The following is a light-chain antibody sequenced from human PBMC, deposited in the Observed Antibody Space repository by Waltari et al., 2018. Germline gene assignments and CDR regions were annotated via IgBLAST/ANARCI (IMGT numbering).Light chain of an antibody. CDR3: QQSFNVPYT. J-gene: IGKJ2*01. CDR2: AAS. V-gene: IGKV1-39*01. Sequence: DIQITQSPSSLSASGVDSVSITCRASRRVSTNLNWYQQKPGQGPRLLIYAASSLQGGVPPRFSGSGSGTDFTLTISSLQPEDFATYSCQQSFNVPYTFGQGTKLEL. CDR1: RRVSTN.